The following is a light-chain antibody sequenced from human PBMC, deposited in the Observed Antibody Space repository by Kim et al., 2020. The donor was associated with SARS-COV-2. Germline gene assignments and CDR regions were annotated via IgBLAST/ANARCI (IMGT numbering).Light chain of an antibody. Sequence: DIVMTQSPLSLPVTPGEPASISCRASQSLLHINGYNYLDWYLQKPGQSPQLLIYLGSNRASGVPDRFSGSGSGTDFTLKISRVEAEDVGVYFGMQDLQTPSYTFGLGTKLEI. CDR2: LGS. CDR1: QSLLHINGYNY. J-gene: IGKJ2*01. CDR3: MQDLQTPSYT. V-gene: IGKV2-28*01.